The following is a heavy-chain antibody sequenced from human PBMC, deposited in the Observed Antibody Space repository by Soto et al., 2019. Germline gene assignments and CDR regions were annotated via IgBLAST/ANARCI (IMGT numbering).Heavy chain of an antibody. V-gene: IGHV4-39*01. Sequence: SGTLSLTCPGSCVSVSSSSYYLVLVLQPTGKGLDWIGSGYYSGSTYYNPSLESRVTISLDKYKNQFSLKLMSLSAADTAVYYCGRLEGLASNSYYFDSWGQGALVTVSS. J-gene: IGHJ4*02. CDR2: GYYSGST. CDR3: GRLEGLASNSYYFDS. CDR1: CVSVSSSSYY. D-gene: IGHD6-6*01.